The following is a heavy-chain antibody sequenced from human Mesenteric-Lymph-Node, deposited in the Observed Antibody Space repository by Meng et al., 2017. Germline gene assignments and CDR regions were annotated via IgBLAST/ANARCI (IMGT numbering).Heavy chain of an antibody. D-gene: IGHD3-22*01. V-gene: IGHV4-38-2*02. CDR1: DYSMSTGYY. CDR3: ARGKGSVMTPHFDY. J-gene: IGHJ4*02. Sequence: SETLSLTCTVSDYSMSTGYYWGWIRQPPGKGLEWIGSIYYSGSTYYNPSLKSRVTTLIDTSKNQFSLKLGSVTAADTAVYYCARGKGSVMTPHFDYWGQGRLVTVSS. CDR2: IYYSGST.